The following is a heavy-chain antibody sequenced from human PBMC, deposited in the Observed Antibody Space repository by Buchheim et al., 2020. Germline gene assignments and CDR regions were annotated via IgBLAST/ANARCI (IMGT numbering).Heavy chain of an antibody. D-gene: IGHD2-21*02. CDR2: IYYSGST. V-gene: IGHV4-61*01. CDR3: ARETRQGVTAIVDY. J-gene: IGHJ4*02. CDR1: GGSVTSGSNY. Sequence: QVQLQESGPGQVKPSETLSLTCTVSGGSVTSGSNYWSWIRQPPGKGLEWIGYIYYSGSTNYNPSLKSRVTISVDTSKNHFSLKLSSVTAADTAVYYCARETRQGVTAIVDYWGQGTL.